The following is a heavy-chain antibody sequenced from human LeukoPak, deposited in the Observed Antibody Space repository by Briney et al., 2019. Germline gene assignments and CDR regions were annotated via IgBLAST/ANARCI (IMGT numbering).Heavy chain of an antibody. CDR2: ISWNSGSI. CDR1: GFTFDDYA. V-gene: IGHV3-9*01. Sequence: SLRLSCAASGFTFDDYAMHWVRQAPGKGLEWVSGISWNSGSIGYADSVKGRFTISRDNAKNSLYLQMNSLRAEDTAFYYCAKDKAYSXSWYYFDYWGQGTLVTVS. CDR3: AKDKAYSXSWYYFDY. J-gene: IGHJ4*02. D-gene: IGHD6-13*01.